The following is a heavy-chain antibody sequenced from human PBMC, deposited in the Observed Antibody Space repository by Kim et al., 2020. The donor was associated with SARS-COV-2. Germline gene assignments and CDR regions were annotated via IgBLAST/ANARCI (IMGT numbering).Heavy chain of an antibody. Sequence: DSGTGRFTISRDTSQNTLYLQMNSLRAEDTAVYYCAKYGPRGYYYYGMDVWGQGTTVTVSS. D-gene: IGHD3-10*01. CDR3: AKYGPRGYYYYGMDV. J-gene: IGHJ6*02. V-gene: IGHV3-23*01.